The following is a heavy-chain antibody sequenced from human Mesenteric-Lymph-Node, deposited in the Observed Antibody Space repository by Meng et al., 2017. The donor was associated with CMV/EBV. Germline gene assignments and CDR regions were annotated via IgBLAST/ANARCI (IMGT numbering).Heavy chain of an antibody. CDR1: GGSISSYY. J-gene: IGHJ6*02. V-gene: IGHV4-59*12. D-gene: IGHD2-2*01. CDR3: TRDPPQDIVVLPPVIEWRTDYYYGMDV. CDR2: IYYSGST. Sequence: SEILSPTCTVSGGSISSYYWSWTRQPPGKGLEWIGYIYYSGSTNYNPSLKSRVTISVDTSKNQFSLKLSSVTAADTAIYFCTRDPPQDIVVLPPVIEWRTDYYYGMDVWGQGTTVTVSS.